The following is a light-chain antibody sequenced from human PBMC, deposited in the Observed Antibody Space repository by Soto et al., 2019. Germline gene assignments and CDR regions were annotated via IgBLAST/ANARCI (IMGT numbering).Light chain of an antibody. CDR2: EVS. CDR1: SSDVGGYDF. CDR3: SSHTSSSSPYV. Sequence: QSVLTQPASVSGSPGQSITISCTGTSSDVGGYDFVSWYQQHPGKAPKLMIYEVSNRPSGVSNRFSGSKSGNTASLTISGLQAEDEADYYCSSHTSSSSPYVFGMGTKVTVL. V-gene: IGLV2-14*01. J-gene: IGLJ1*01.